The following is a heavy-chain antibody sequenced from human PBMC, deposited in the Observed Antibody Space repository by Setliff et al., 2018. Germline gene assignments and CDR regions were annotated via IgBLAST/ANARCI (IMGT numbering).Heavy chain of an antibody. Sequence: GSLRLSCAASGFTFSNAWMSWVRQAPGKGLEWVGRIKSKTDGGTRDFPASVRGRFIISRDDSKNTVYLQMDSLKTEDTAVYYCTAGTGRSDFDYWGRGTLVTVSS. CDR3: TAGTGRSDFDY. D-gene: IGHD1-1*01. J-gene: IGHJ4*02. CDR1: GFTFSNAW. CDR2: IKSKTDGGTR. V-gene: IGHV3-15*01.